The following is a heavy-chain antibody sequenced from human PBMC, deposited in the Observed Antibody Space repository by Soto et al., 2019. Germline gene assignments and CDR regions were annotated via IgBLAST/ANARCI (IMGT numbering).Heavy chain of an antibody. Sequence: PGGSLRLSCAASGFTFSNYAMSWVRQAPGKGLEWVSVVTGSGGATYFADSVKGRFTISRDNSKNTLYLQMNSLRAEDTAVYYCAKGTPGRDFDRLLPLDSWGRGTLVTVSS. CDR3: AKGTPGRDFDRLLPLDS. CDR2: VTGSGGAT. CDR1: GFTFSNYA. J-gene: IGHJ4*02. V-gene: IGHV3-23*01. D-gene: IGHD3-9*01.